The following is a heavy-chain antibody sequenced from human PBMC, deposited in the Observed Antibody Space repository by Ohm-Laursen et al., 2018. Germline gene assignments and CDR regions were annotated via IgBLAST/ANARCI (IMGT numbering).Heavy chain of an antibody. CDR1: GFNFGSYG. J-gene: IGHJ4*02. Sequence: SLRLSCAASGFNFGSYGIHWVRQAPGKGLEWVAVIWYDGSNKYYADSVKGRFTISRDNSKNTLYLQMNSLRAEDTAVYYCARRYYYDSSGYYLDYWGQGTLVTVSS. V-gene: IGHV3-33*01. CDR3: ARRYYYDSSGYYLDY. CDR2: IWYDGSNK. D-gene: IGHD3-22*01.